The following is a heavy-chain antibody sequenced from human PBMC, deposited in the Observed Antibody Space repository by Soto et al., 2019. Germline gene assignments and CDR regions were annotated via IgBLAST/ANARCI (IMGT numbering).Heavy chain of an antibody. CDR3: ATANQYYYYYYGMDV. Sequence: SVKVSCKASGFTFTSSAVQWVRQARGQRLEWIGWIVVGSGNTNYAQKFQERIAITRDMSTSTAYMELSSLRSEDTAVYYCATANQYYYYYYGMDVWGQGTTVTVSS. CDR2: IVVGSGNT. CDR1: GFTFTSSA. J-gene: IGHJ6*02. D-gene: IGHD2-21*02. V-gene: IGHV1-58*01.